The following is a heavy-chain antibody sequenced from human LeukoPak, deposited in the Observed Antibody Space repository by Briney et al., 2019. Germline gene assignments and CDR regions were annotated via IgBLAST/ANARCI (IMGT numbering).Heavy chain of an antibody. CDR1: GFTFSRFA. CDR2: IRGSGGSA. CDR3: VPEGFDI. Sequence: GGSLRLSCAVSGFTFSRFAMNWVRQAPGQGLEWISIIRGSGGSAYYADSVKGRFIISRDNFKNTVNLEMSSLRAEDTAVYYCVPEGFDIWGQGTMVTVSS. J-gene: IGHJ3*02. V-gene: IGHV3-23*01.